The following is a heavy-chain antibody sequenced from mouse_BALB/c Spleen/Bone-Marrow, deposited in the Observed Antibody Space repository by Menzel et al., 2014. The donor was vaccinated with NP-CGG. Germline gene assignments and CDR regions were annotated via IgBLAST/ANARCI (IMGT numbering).Heavy chain of an antibody. Sequence: EVNVVESGGGLVKPGGSLKLSCAASGFTFSDYYMYWVRQTPEKRLEWVATISDGGSYTYYPDSVKGRFTISRDNAKNNLYLQMSSLKSEDTAMYYCARVSYDYFDYGGQGTTLTVSS. CDR1: GFTFSDYY. J-gene: IGHJ2*01. V-gene: IGHV5-4*02. CDR3: ARVSYDYFDY. D-gene: IGHD2-4*01. CDR2: ISDGGSYT.